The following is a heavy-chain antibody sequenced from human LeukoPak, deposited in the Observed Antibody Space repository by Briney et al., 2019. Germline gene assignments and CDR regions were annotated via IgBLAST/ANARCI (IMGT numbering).Heavy chain of an antibody. Sequence: GGSLRLSCAASGFTFSSYAMHWVRQAPGKGLEWVAVISYGGSNKYYADSVKGRFTISRDNSKNTLYLQMNSLRAEDTAVYYCARDGAYYYGSEITYYYYGMDVWGQGTTVTVSS. V-gene: IGHV3-30-3*01. D-gene: IGHD3-10*01. CDR3: ARDGAYYYGSEITYYYYGMDV. J-gene: IGHJ6*02. CDR2: ISYGGSNK. CDR1: GFTFSSYA.